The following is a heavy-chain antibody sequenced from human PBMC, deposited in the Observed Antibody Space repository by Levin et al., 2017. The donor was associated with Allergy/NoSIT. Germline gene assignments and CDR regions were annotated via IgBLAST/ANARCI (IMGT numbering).Heavy chain of an antibody. J-gene: IGHJ6*02. D-gene: IGHD2-2*01. V-gene: IGHV3-30*04. CDR3: ARGGQLCGRTRCYYEVDTFFGLDL. CDR1: GFPFSTNA. CDR2: ISHDGSSK. Sequence: GGSLRLSCAASGFPFSTNAMHWVRQAPGKGLEWVAVISHDGSSKYYADSVRGRFTISSDNSKNTLSLQMNTLREDDTAVYSCARGGQLCGRTRCYYEVDTFFGLDLWGRGTTVTVSS.